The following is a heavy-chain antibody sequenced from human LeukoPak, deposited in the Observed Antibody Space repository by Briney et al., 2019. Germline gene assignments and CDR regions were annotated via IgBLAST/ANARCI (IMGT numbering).Heavy chain of an antibody. CDR1: GFTFTSYA. CDR2: ISGDGEST. D-gene: IGHD2/OR15-2a*01. Sequence: GGSLKLSCAASGFTFTSYALDWVRQAPGKGLEWISVISGDGESTHYADSVKGRFTISRDNSKNTLYLQMNSLRAEDTAVYYCARDEYKADAYWGQGTLVTVSS. V-gene: IGHV3-23*01. J-gene: IGHJ4*02. CDR3: ARDEYKADAY.